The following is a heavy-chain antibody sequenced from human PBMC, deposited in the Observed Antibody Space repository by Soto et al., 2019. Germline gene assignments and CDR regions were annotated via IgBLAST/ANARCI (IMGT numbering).Heavy chain of an antibody. CDR3: VRHRVGSYYYFDY. D-gene: IGHD1-26*01. CDR2: IFHSGST. CDR1: GDSISSSVW. V-gene: IGHV4-4*02. J-gene: IGHJ4*02. Sequence: PSETLSLTCAVSGDSISSSVWWVWVRQPPGKGLEWIGEIFHSGSTSNSPSFQGHVTISADKSINTAYMQWSSLKASDTAMYYCVRHRVGSYYYFDYWGQGTLVTVSS.